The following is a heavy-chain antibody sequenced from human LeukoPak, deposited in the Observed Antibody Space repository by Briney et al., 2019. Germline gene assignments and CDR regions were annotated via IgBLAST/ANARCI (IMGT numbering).Heavy chain of an antibody. J-gene: IGHJ4*02. V-gene: IGHV4-38-2*02. D-gene: IGHD5-18*01. Sequence: PSETLSLTCTVSGFSISSGHYWGWVRQPPGAGLEWIGSVYQSGTTYYNPSLKSRVTASVDMSKNQFSLRLRPVTAADTAVYYCARIFIRNGYSSYFDCWGQGTLVTVSS. CDR3: ARIFIRNGYSSYFDC. CDR2: VYQSGTT. CDR1: GFSISSGHY.